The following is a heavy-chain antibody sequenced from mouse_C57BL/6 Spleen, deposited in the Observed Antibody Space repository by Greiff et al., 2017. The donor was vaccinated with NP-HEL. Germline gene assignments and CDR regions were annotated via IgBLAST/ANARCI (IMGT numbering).Heavy chain of an antibody. Sequence: VQLQQSGPELVKPGASVKISCKASGYTFTDYYINWVKQRPGQGLEWIGWIFPGSGSTYYNEKFKGKATLTVDKSSSTDYMLLSSLTSEDSAVYFCARPIYYDHYYAMDYWGQGTSVTVAS. D-gene: IGHD2-4*01. V-gene: IGHV1-75*01. CDR1: GYTFTDYY. CDR2: IFPGSGST. CDR3: ARPIYYDHYYAMDY. J-gene: IGHJ4*01.